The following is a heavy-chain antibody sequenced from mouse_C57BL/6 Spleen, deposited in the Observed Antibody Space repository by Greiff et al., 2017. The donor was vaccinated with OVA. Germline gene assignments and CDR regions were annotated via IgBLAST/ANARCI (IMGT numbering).Heavy chain of an antibody. CDR3: ARYSNYDFDY. D-gene: IGHD2-5*01. CDR1: GYTFTSYW. V-gene: IGHV1-69*01. CDR2: IDPSDSYT. J-gene: IGHJ2*01. Sequence: QVQLQQPGAELVMPGASVKLSCKASGYTFTSYWMHWVKQRPGQGLEWIGEIDPSDSYTNYNQKFQGKSTLTVDKSSSTAYMQLSSLTSEDSAVYYCARYSNYDFDYWGQGTTLTVSS.